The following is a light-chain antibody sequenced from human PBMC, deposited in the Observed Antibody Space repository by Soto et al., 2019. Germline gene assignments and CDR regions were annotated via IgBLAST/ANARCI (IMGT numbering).Light chain of an antibody. V-gene: IGKV1-39*01. CDR2: AAS. Sequence: DIQVTQSPSSLSASVGDRVTITCRASQSISNYLNWYQQKPGKAPKLLIYAASSVQTGVPSRFSGSGSGTDFTLTISSLQPEDFATYCCQQSYFTPLTFGPGTKVDI. J-gene: IGKJ3*01. CDR1: QSISNY. CDR3: QQSYFTPLT.